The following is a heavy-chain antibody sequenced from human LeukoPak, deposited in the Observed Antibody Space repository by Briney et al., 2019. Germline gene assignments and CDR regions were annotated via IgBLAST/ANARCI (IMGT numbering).Heavy chain of an antibody. Sequence: PSETLSLTCAVYGGSFSGYYWSWIRQPPGKGLEWIGEINHSGSTNYNPSLKSRVTISVDTSKNQFSLKLSSVTAADTAVYYCASQIAVLDAFDIWGQGTMVTVSS. D-gene: IGHD6-19*01. J-gene: IGHJ3*02. V-gene: IGHV4-34*01. CDR1: GGSFSGYY. CDR2: INHSGST. CDR3: ASQIAVLDAFDI.